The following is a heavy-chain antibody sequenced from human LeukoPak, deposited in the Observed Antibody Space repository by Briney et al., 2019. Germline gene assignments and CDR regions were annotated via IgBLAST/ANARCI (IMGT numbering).Heavy chain of an antibody. CDR3: ARPVYYYDSSGYAFDI. Sequence: PGGSLRLSCAASGFTFSSYEMNWVRQAPGKGLEWVSYISSSGSTIYYADSVKGRFTISRDNAKNSLYLQMNSLRAEDTAVYYCARPVYYYDSSGYAFDIWGQGTMVTVSS. D-gene: IGHD3-22*01. J-gene: IGHJ3*02. CDR2: ISSSGSTI. CDR1: GFTFSSYE. V-gene: IGHV3-48*03.